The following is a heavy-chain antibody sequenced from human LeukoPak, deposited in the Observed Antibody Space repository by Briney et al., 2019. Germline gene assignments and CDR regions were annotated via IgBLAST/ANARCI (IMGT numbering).Heavy chain of an antibody. Sequence: GGSLRLSCVASGFTFSSYWMSWVRQAPGEGLEWVANIKQDGGEKKYVGSVRGRFTISRDNAKNSLYLQMNSLRAEDTAVYYCAREGYYGSGSPPSLYFDYWGQGTLVTVSS. J-gene: IGHJ4*02. CDR2: IKQDGGEK. V-gene: IGHV3-7*03. CDR1: GFTFSSYW. CDR3: AREGYYGSGSPPSLYFDY. D-gene: IGHD3-10*01.